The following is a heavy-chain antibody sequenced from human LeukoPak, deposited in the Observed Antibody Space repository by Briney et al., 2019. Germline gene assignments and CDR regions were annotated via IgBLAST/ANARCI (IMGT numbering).Heavy chain of an antibody. CDR2: INHSGST. Sequence: SETLSLTCAVYGWSFSGYYWSWIRQPPGKGLEWIGEINHSGSTNYNPSLKSGVTISFDTSKKHFSLKLSTVTAADTAAYYWGGGPTIFTMVRGVMRYFDYWGQGTLVTVSS. CDR3: GGGPTIFTMVRGVMRYFDY. D-gene: IGHD3-10*01. CDR1: GWSFSGYY. J-gene: IGHJ4*02. V-gene: IGHV4-34*01.